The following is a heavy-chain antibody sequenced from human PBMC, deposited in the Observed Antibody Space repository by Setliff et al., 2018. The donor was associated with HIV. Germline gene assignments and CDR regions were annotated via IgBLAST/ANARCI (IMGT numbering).Heavy chain of an antibody. J-gene: IGHJ4*02. D-gene: IGHD1-7*01. CDR1: EFTFSSYA. CDR2: IWYDGRSQ. CDR3: TRGPKELLFSRRDTGFDY. Sequence: GESLKISCAASEFTFSSYAMHWVRQGSGKGLEWVAAIWYDGRSQYYTDSVKGRFTISRDNSKNTLFLQMNSLRTEDTGVYYCTRGPKELLFSRRDTGFDYWGQGTLVTVSS. V-gene: IGHV3-33*01.